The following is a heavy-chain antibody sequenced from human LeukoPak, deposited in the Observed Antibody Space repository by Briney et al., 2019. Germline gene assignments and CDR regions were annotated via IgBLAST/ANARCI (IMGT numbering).Heavy chain of an antibody. CDR2: ISTSTTTI. D-gene: IGHD5-18*01. CDR3: ARHLSGITGYTYGRGIDY. CDR1: GFTFSSYS. Sequence: PGGSLRLSCEASGFTFSSYSMNWVRQAPGKGLEWISYISTSTTTIYYANSVKGRFTISRDNAKTSLYLQMNSLRAEDTAVYYCARHLSGITGYTYGRGIDYWGQGTLVTVSS. J-gene: IGHJ4*02. V-gene: IGHV3-48*04.